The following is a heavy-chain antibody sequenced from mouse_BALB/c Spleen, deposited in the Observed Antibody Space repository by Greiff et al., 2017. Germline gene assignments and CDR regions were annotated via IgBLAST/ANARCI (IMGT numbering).Heavy chain of an antibody. D-gene: IGHD2-4*01. V-gene: IGHV1-69*02. Sequence: VQLQQSGAELVKPGAPVKLSCKASGYTFTSYWMNWVKQRPGRGLEWIGRIDPSDSETHYNQKFKDKATLTVDKSSSTAYIQLSSLTSEDSAVYYCAREEITHYYAMDYWGQGTSVTVSS. CDR3: AREEITHYYAMDY. CDR2: IDPSDSET. CDR1: GYTFTSYW. J-gene: IGHJ4*01.